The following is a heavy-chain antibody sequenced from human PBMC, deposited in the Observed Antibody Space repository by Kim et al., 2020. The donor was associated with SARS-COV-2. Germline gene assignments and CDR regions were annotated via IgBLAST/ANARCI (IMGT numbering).Heavy chain of an antibody. D-gene: IGHD1-26*01. CDR1: GYTFTSYG. V-gene: IGHV1-18*04. CDR2: ISAYNGNT. Sequence: ASVKVSRKASGYTFTSYGISWVRQAPGQGLEWMGWISAYNGNTNYAQKLQGRVTMTTDTSTSTAYMELRSLRSDDTAVYYCARPRKGRWELLPYFDYWGQGTLVTVSS. CDR3: ARPRKGRWELLPYFDY. J-gene: IGHJ4*02.